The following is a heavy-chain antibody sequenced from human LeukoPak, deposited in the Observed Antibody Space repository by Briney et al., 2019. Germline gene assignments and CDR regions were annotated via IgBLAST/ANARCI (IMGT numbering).Heavy chain of an antibody. CDR3: AKAIYGAASHLDWLDP. Sequence: GGALRLSCAASGFTFSSYGMSWVRQAPGKGLEWVSAISGSGGSTYYADSTKGRFTISRDNSKNTLYLQMNSLRGDDTAVYYCAKAIYGAASHLDWLDPWGQGTLVTVSS. V-gene: IGHV3-23*01. D-gene: IGHD3-10*01. CDR1: GFTFSSYG. J-gene: IGHJ5*02. CDR2: ISGSGGST.